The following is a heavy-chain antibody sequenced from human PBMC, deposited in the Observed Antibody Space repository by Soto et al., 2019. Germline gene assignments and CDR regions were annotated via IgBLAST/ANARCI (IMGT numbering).Heavy chain of an antibody. D-gene: IGHD2-2*01. CDR1: GGTFSSYT. Sequence: SVKVSCKASGGTFSSYTISWVRQAPGQGLEWMGRIIPILGIANYAQKFQGRVTITADKSTSTAYMELSSLRSEDTAVYYCAKTFIGSGDVVVPAAMLHPLYPWGQGTLVTVSS. J-gene: IGHJ5*02. CDR3: AKTFIGSGDVVVPAAMLHPLYP. V-gene: IGHV1-69*02. CDR2: IIPILGIA.